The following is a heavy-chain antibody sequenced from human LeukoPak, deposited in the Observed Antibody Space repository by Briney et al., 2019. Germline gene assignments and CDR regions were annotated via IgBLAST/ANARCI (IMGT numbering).Heavy chain of an antibody. CDR3: ASNTAMVPRGYWYFDL. CDR2: IYYSGST. Sequence: SETLSLTCTVSGGSISSYYWSWIRQPPGKGLEWIGYIYYSGSTNYNPSLKSRVTISVDTSKNQFSLKLSSVTAADTAVYYCASNTAMVPRGYWYFDLWGRGTLVTVSS. V-gene: IGHV4-59*01. J-gene: IGHJ2*01. CDR1: GGSISSYY. D-gene: IGHD5-18*01.